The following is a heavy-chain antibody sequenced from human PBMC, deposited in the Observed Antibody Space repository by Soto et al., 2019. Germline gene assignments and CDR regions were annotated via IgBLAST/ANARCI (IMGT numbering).Heavy chain of an antibody. D-gene: IGHD1-1*01. CDR3: VLERKGTGAFDY. CDR2: IDLDTGNT. V-gene: IGHV1-2*02. Sequence: ASVKVSCKASGHTFSGHHMRWVRQAPGHGLEWMTYIDLDTGNTASSQKFQGRVTTTRDTSFTTAYMDLSGLGSDDTALYYCVLERKGTGAFDYWGQGTRVTVSS. CDR1: GHTFSGHH. J-gene: IGHJ4*02.